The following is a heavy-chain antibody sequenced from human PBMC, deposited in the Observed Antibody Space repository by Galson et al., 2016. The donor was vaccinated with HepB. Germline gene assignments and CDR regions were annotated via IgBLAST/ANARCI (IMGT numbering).Heavy chain of an antibody. CDR1: GFTFDDYA. CDR3: AKWSNAGSSFNYFHKFGLDV. D-gene: IGHD1-26*01. V-gene: IGHV3-9*01. CDR2: ISWNSGRI. J-gene: IGHJ6*02. Sequence: SLRLSCAASGFTFDDYAMHWVRQVPGKGLEWVSGISWNSGRIDYADSVKGRFTISRDNAKKSLYMQMNSLRHEDTALYYCAKWSNAGSSFNYFHKFGLDVWGQGTTVIVSS.